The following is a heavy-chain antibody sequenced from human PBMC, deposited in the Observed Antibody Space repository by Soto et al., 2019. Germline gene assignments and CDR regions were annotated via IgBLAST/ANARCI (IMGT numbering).Heavy chain of an antibody. CDR1: GGSISSGDYY. J-gene: IGHJ4*02. CDR3: ARGLEAAAGRSWFDY. CDR2: IYYSGST. Sequence: QVQLQESGPGLVKPSQTLSLTCTVSGGSISSGDYYWSWIRQPPGKGLEWIGYIYYSGSTYYNPSLKRRVTISVDTSKNQFSRKLSSVTAADTAVYYCARGLEAAAGRSWFDYWGQGTLVTVSS. V-gene: IGHV4-30-4*01. D-gene: IGHD6-13*01.